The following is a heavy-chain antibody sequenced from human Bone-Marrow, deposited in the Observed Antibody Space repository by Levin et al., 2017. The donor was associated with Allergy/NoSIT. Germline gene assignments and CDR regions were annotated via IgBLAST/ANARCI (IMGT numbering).Heavy chain of an antibody. Sequence: SLLLSFSSSGFPFRSCAMNWVRQAPGKGLEWVSAISRRGFSTYYADSVKGRFTISRDNSKNMLYLQMNSLRVVDTAVYYCAKDVSSGTSFLTNVDYWGQGTLVTVSS. D-gene: IGHD1-1*01. V-gene: IGHV3-23*01. CDR3: AKDVSSGTSFLTNVDY. CDR1: GFPFRSCA. CDR2: ISRRGFST. J-gene: IGHJ4*02.